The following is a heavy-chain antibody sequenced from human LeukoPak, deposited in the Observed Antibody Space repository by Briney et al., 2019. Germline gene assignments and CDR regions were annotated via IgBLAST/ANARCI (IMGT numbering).Heavy chain of an antibody. J-gene: IGHJ4*02. CDR3: ARVKIPGATMIVVAPSDY. V-gene: IGHV3-21*01. D-gene: IGHD3-22*01. CDR2: ISSSSSYI. CDR1: GFTFSSYS. Sequence: GGSLRLSCAASGFTFSSYSMNWVRQAPGKGLEWVSSISSSSSYIYYADSVKGRFTISRDNAKNSLYLQMNSLRAEDTAVYYCARVKIPGATMIVVAPSDYWGQGTLVTVSS.